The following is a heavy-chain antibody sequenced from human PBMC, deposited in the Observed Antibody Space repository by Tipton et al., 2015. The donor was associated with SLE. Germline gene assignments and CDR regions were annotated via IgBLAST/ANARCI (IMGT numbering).Heavy chain of an antibody. CDR2: ISHDGTKA. Sequence: SLRLSYAASGFTFSTYGMHWVRQAPGRGLEWVAVISHDGTKAVYTASVKGRFIVSRDNAKNTLSLQMNSLRVEDTAVYYCARDRWAGYTSGIADYWGQGTLVPVS. CDR3: ARDRWAGYTSGIADY. V-gene: IGHV3-30*03. CDR1: GFTFSTYG. D-gene: IGHD5-18*01. J-gene: IGHJ4*02.